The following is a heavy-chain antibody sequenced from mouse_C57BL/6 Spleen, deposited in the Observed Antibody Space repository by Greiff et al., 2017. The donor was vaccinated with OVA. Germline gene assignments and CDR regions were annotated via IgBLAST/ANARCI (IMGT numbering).Heavy chain of an antibody. CDR2: IWGDGST. Sequence: QVQLQQSGPGLVAPSQSLSITCTVSGFSLTSYGVSWVRQPPGKGLEWLGVIWGDGSTNYHSALISRLSISKDNSKSQVFLKLNSLQTDDTATYYCARGFGNPHYDAMDYWGQGTSVTVSS. J-gene: IGHJ4*01. V-gene: IGHV2-3*01. D-gene: IGHD2-1*01. CDR3: ARGFGNPHYDAMDY. CDR1: GFSLTSYG.